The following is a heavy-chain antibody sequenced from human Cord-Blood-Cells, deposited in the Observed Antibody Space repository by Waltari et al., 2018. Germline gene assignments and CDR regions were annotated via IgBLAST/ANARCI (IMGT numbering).Heavy chain of an antibody. CDR1: GYTLTELS. V-gene: IGHV1-24*01. Sequence: QVQLVQSGAEVKKPGASVKVSCKVSGYTLTELSMHWLRQAPGTGLEWMGGFGPEYGETISAQKFKGRCTMTEDKSTDPAYMEMSSLRSEDTAVYYCATQPHSVAARPMNNWYFDLWGRGTLVTVSS. D-gene: IGHD6-6*01. CDR2: FGPEYGET. J-gene: IGHJ2*01. CDR3: ATQPHSVAARPMNNWYFDL.